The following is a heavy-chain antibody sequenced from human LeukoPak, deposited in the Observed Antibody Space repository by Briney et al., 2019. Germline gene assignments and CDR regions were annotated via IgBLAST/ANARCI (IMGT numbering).Heavy chain of an antibody. Sequence: GESLKISCKGPGYSFTNYWIAWVRQMPGKGLEWMGIIYPGDSDTRYSPSLQGQVTISADKSISTAYPQWSSLKASDTAIYYCARPEGGGSYYELNYWGQGTLVTVSS. CDR2: IYPGDSDT. V-gene: IGHV5-51*01. J-gene: IGHJ4*02. CDR3: ARPEGGGSYYELNY. CDR1: GYSFTNYW. D-gene: IGHD1-26*01.